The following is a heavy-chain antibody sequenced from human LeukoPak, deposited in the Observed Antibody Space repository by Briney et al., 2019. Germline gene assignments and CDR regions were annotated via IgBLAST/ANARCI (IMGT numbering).Heavy chain of an antibody. D-gene: IGHD6-13*01. CDR1: GYSISSGYY. CDR2: IHYTGST. CDR3: ARHASSSWYSYYYYMDV. J-gene: IGHJ6*03. Sequence: SETLSLTCSVSGYSISSGYYWGWIRQPPGKGLECIGYIHYTGSTNYNPSLKSRVTISVDTSKNQFSLKLSSVTAADTAVYYCARHASSSWYSYYYYMDVWGKGTTVTISS. V-gene: IGHV4-38-2*02.